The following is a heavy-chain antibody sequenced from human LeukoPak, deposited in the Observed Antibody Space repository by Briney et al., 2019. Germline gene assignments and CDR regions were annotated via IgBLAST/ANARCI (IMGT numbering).Heavy chain of an antibody. V-gene: IGHV3-15*01. CDR1: GFTFSNAW. Sequence: GGSLRLSCAASGFTFSNAWMSWVRQAPGKGLEWVGRIKSKTDGGTTDYVAPVRGRFTISRDDSKNTLYLQMNSLKTEDTAVYYCTTDAVYGSSPEIHWGQGTLVTVSS. J-gene: IGHJ4*02. CDR3: TTDAVYGSSPEIH. CDR2: IKSKTDGGTT. D-gene: IGHD6-6*01.